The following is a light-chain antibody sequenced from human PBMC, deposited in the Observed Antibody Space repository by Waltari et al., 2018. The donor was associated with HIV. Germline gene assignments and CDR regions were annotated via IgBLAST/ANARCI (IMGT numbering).Light chain of an antibody. V-gene: IGLV1-40*01. J-gene: IGLJ3*02. CDR3: QSYDSRLSAWV. CDR2: ANK. Sequence: QSVLTQPPSVSGAPGQRVTISCTGSNSNIGSTYDVHWYQLLPGKAPKLLIYANKNRPSGVPDGFSGSKSGASASLAITGLQAEDEADYSCQSYDSRLSAWVCGGGTKVTVL. CDR1: NSNIGSTYD.